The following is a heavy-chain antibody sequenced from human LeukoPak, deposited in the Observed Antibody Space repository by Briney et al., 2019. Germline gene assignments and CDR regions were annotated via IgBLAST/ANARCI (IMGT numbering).Heavy chain of an antibody. V-gene: IGHV4-31*03. CDR1: GGSISSGGYY. D-gene: IGHD6-19*01. CDR3: ARTGPRWLVPERYFDY. Sequence: PSETLSLTCTVSGGSISSGGYYWTWIRQHPGKGLEWIGYIYYSGSTYYNPSLKSRVTISVDTSKNQFSLKLSSVTAADTAVYYCARTGPRWLVPERYFDYWGQGTLVTVSS. CDR2: IYYSGST. J-gene: IGHJ4*02.